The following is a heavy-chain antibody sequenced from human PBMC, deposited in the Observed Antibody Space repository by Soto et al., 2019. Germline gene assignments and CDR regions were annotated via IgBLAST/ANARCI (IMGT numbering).Heavy chain of an antibody. CDR1: GYRFTQYG. Sequence: QVQLVQSGPEAKKPGAAVKVSCKTSGYRFTQYGIGWVRQAPGQGLEWLAWIHAYNGDTRYAQTLRDRVNVTIDSSTSTGYMELKSLTSDVTSMYYCGRRGYGSGILFGRASLDPWGEGTQFTVAS. V-gene: IGHV1-18*04. CDR3: GRRGYGSGILFGRASLDP. CDR2: IHAYNGDT. D-gene: IGHD3-10*01. J-gene: IGHJ5*02.